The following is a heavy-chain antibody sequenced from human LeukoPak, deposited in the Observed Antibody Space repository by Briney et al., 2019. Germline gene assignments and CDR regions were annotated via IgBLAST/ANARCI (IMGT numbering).Heavy chain of an antibody. CDR1: GFTVSSNY. D-gene: IGHD5-18*01. J-gene: IGHJ4*02. CDR2: IYSGGST. V-gene: IGHV3-66*02. Sequence: GGSLRLSCAASGFTVSSNYMSWVRQAPGKGLEGVSVIYSGGSTYYADSVKGRFTISRDNSKNTLYLQMNSLRVEDTAVYYCARDGRGDLTWIQLWSPFDYWGQGTLVTVSS. CDR3: ARDGRGDLTWIQLWSPFDY.